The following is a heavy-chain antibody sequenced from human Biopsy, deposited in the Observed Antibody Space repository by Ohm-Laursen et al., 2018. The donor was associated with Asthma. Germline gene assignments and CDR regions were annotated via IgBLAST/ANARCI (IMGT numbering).Heavy chain of an antibody. D-gene: IGHD6-13*01. CDR1: GRHFGSYN. CDR3: SRDTLGYYFDI. V-gene: IGHV3-30-3*01. Sequence: SLRLSCAASGRHFGSYNMHWARQAPGKSLEWVAVITFDGSTQHYGDSVKGRFTISRDNSKNMLFLQMNSLRAEDTAVYYCSRDTLGYYFDIWGQGTQVTVSS. J-gene: IGHJ4*02. CDR2: ITFDGSTQ.